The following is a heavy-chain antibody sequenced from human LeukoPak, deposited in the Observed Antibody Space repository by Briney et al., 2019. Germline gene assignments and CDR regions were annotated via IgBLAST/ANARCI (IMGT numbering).Heavy chain of an antibody. J-gene: IGHJ4*02. Sequence: AETLSLTCTVSGGSISSYYWSWIRQPPGKGLEWIGYIYYSGSTNYNPSLKSRVTISVDTSKNQFSLKLSSVTAADTAVYYCATRSTGVAAAFDSWGQGALVTVSS. D-gene: IGHD2-15*01. CDR3: ATRSTGVAAAFDS. CDR1: GGSISSYY. V-gene: IGHV4-59*01. CDR2: IYYSGST.